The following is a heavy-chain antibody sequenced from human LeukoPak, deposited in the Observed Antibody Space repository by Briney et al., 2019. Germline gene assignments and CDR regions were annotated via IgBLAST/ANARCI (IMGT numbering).Heavy chain of an antibody. CDR1: GYSFTSYW. J-gene: IGHJ5*02. Sequence: GESLKISCKGSGYSFTSYWIGWVRQMPGKGLEGMGIIYPGDSDTRYSPSFQGQVTISADKSLSTAYLQWSSLKASDTAMYYCASLPGPYAGWFHPWGQGTLVTVSS. V-gene: IGHV5-51*01. CDR3: ASLPGPYAGWFHP. CDR2: IYPGDSDT. D-gene: IGHD3-10*01.